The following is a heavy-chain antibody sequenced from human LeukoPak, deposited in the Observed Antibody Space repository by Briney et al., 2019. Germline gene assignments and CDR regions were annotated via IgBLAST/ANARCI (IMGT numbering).Heavy chain of an antibody. Sequence: PGGSLRLSCAASGFTFSSYWMHWVRQAPGKGLVWVSRINSDGSSTSYADSVKGRFTISRDNSKNTLYLQMNSLRAEDTAVYYCARSRYSSSWYGSDYWGQGTLVTVSS. V-gene: IGHV3-74*01. CDR1: GFTFSSYW. J-gene: IGHJ4*02. D-gene: IGHD6-13*01. CDR3: ARSRYSSSWYGSDY. CDR2: INSDGSST.